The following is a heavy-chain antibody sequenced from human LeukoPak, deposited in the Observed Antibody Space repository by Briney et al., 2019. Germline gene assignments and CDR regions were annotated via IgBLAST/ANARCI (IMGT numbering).Heavy chain of an antibody. CDR3: ARTYYYDSSGYYYTY. V-gene: IGHV1-2*02. CDR2: INPKSGGT. CDR1: GYTFTDYY. J-gene: IGHJ4*02. D-gene: IGHD3-22*01. Sequence: ASVKVSCKASGYTFTDYYIHWVRQAPGQGLEWMGWINPKSGGTNYAQRFQGRVTMTRDTSINTAYMVLSRLRSDDTAVYYCARTYYYDSSGYYYTYWGQGTLVTVSS.